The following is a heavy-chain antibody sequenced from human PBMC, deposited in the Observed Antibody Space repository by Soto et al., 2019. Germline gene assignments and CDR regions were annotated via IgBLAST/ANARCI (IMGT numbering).Heavy chain of an antibody. CDR3: ARATYCSGGSCCSEPVYYYYYYMDV. V-gene: IGHV4-31*03. Sequence: QVQLQELGPGLVKPSQTLSLTCTVSGGSISSGGYYWSWIRQHPGKGLEWIGYIYSSGSTYYNPSLKSRLIISVDTSKNLFSLMMWSVTAAATAVYCCARATYCSGGSCCSEPVYYYYYYMDVWGEGTTVTVSS. CDR1: GGSISSGGYY. D-gene: IGHD2-15*01. J-gene: IGHJ6*03. CDR2: IYSSGST.